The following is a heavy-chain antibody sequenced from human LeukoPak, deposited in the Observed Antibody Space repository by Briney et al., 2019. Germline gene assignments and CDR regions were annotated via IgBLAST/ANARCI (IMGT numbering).Heavy chain of an antibody. V-gene: IGHV3-21*01. J-gene: IGHJ5*02. D-gene: IGHD3-3*01. CDR3: ARDSPEWLTPRFDP. Sequence: GGSLRLSCAASGFTFSTYSMNGVRQAPGKGLEWVSSISSSSSYIYYADSVKGRFTISRDNAKNSLYLQMNSLRAEDTAVYYCARDSPEWLTPRFDPWGQGTLVTVSS. CDR2: ISSSSSYI. CDR1: GFTFSTYS.